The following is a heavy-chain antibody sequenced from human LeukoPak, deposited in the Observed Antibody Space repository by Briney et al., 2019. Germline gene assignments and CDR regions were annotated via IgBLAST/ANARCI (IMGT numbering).Heavy chain of an antibody. J-gene: IGHJ6*03. V-gene: IGHV1-18*01. CDR1: GYTFTSYG. Sequence: ASVKVSCKASGYTFTSYGISWVRQAPGQGLEWMGWISAYNGNTNYAQKLQGRVTMTTDTSTTTAHMELRSLRSDDTAVYYCARDPICSSTSCYTGRYYYYYMDVWGKGTTVTVSS. D-gene: IGHD2-2*02. CDR2: ISAYNGNT. CDR3: ARDPICSSTSCYTGRYYYYYMDV.